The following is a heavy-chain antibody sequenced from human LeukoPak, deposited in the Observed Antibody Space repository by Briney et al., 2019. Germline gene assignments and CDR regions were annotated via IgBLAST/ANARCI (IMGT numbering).Heavy chain of an antibody. J-gene: IGHJ4*02. CDR2: INPNSGGT. D-gene: IGHD3-10*01. CDR1: GYTFTGYY. V-gene: IGHV1-2*02. CDR3: ANMVRGVWYYFDY. Sequence: ASVKVSCKASGYTFTGYYMHWVRQAPGQGLEWMGWINPNSGGTNYAQKFQGRVTMTRDTSISTAYMELSRLRSDDTAVYYCANMVRGVWYYFDYWGQGTLVTVSS.